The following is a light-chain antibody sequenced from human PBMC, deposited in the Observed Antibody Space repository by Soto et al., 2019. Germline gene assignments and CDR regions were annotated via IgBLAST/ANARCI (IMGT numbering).Light chain of an antibody. J-gene: IGKJ1*01. CDR2: GAS. Sequence: EIVLTQSPGTLSLSPGERATLSCRASQSVSSSYLAWYQQKPGQAPRLLIYGASSRATGIPDRFSGSGSGTDFTLTISRLEPEDFAVYYCQQYGSSPDTFGQGTKVVIK. CDR1: QSVSSSY. V-gene: IGKV3-20*01. CDR3: QQYGSSPDT.